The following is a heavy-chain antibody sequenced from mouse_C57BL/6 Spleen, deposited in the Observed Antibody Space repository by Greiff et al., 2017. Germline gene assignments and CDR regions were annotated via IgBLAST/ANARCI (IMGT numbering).Heavy chain of an antibody. D-gene: IGHD6-5*01. CDR2: IWTGGGT. CDR3: ATYAHYAMDY. V-gene: IGHV2-9-1*01. CDR1: GFSLTSYA. Sequence: VQRVESGPGLVAPSQSLSITCTVSGFSLTSYAISWVCQPPGKGLEWLGVIWTGGGTNYNSALKSRLSISKDNSKSQVFLKMNRLQTDDTARYYCATYAHYAMDYWGQGTSVTVSS. J-gene: IGHJ4*01.